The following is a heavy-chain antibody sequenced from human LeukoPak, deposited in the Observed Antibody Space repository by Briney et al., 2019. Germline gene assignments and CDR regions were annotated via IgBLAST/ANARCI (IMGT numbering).Heavy chain of an antibody. D-gene: IGHD6-19*01. Sequence: PGGSLRLSCAASGFTFSSYSMNWVRQAPGKGLEWVSSISSSSSYIYYADSVKGRFTISRDNAKNSLYLQMNSLRAEDTAVYCCASAPGLFDYWGQGTLVTVSS. CDR3: ASAPGLFDY. J-gene: IGHJ4*02. CDR1: GFTFSSYS. CDR2: ISSSSSYI. V-gene: IGHV3-21*01.